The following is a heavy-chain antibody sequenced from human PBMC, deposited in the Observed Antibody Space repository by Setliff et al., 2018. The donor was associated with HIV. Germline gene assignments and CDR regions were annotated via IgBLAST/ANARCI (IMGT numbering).Heavy chain of an antibody. J-gene: IGHJ4*02. D-gene: IGHD2-21*02. V-gene: IGHV3-23*01. CDR1: GFTFRNYA. Sequence: PGGSLRLSCAASGFTFRNYAMTWVRQAPGKGLEWVSTISPSSGGTNYADSVKGRFTISRDNSKNILYLQMNSLRVEDSAVYYCARDVSPIVVVTAPDYWGQGTLVTVSS. CDR2: ISPSSGGT. CDR3: ARDVSPIVVVTAPDY.